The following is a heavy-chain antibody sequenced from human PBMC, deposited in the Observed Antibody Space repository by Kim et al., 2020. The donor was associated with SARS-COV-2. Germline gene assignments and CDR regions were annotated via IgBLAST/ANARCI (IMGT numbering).Heavy chain of an antibody. J-gene: IGHJ6*02. V-gene: IGHV3-30*04. CDR3: ARDMRILWFGDGYYGMDV. Sequence: GGSLRLSCAASGFTFSSYAMHWVRQAPGKGLEWVAVISYDGSNKYYADSVKGRFTISRDNSKNTLYLQMNSLRAEDTAVYYCARDMRILWFGDGYYGMDVWGQGTTVTVSS. CDR1: GFTFSSYA. D-gene: IGHD3-10*01. CDR2: ISYDGSNK.